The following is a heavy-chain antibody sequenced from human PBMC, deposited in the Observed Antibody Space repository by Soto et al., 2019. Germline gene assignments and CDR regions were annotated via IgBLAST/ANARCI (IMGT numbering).Heavy chain of an antibody. V-gene: IGHV1-2*04. CDR1: GYTFTGYY. CDR3: ARTPWFGANNWFDP. Sequence: ASVKVSCKASGYTFTGYYMHWVRQAPGQGLEWMGWINPNSGGTNYAQKFQGWVTMTRDTSISTAYMELSRLRSEDTAVYYCARTPWFGANNWFDPWGQGTLVTVSS. J-gene: IGHJ5*02. D-gene: IGHD3-10*01. CDR2: INPNSGGT.